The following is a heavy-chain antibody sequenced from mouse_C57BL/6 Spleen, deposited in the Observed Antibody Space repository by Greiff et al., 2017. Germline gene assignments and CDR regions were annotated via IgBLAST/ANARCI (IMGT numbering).Heavy chain of an antibody. J-gene: IGHJ1*03. CDR2: INPYNGDT. V-gene: IGHV1-20*01. Sequence: VQLQQSGPELVKPGDSVKISCKASGYSFTGYFMNWVMQSHGKSLEWIGRINPYNGDTFYNQKFKGKATLTVDKSSSTAHMELRSLTSEDSAVYYCARSITTVVGGWYFDVWGTGTTVTVSS. CDR3: ARSITTVVGGWYFDV. D-gene: IGHD1-1*01. CDR1: GYSFTGYF.